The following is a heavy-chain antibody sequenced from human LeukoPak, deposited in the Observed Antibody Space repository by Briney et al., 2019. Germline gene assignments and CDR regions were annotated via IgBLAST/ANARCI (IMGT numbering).Heavy chain of an antibody. V-gene: IGHV3-7*03. CDR3: ARAMDV. CDR1: GFTFSDYW. J-gene: IGHJ6*02. Sequence: GGSLRLSCAASGFTFSDYWMHWVRQAPGKGLEWVANIKQDGSEKYYVDSVKGRFAISRDNAKNSLYLQMNSLRAEDTAVYYCARAMDVWGQGTTVTVSS. CDR2: IKQDGSEK.